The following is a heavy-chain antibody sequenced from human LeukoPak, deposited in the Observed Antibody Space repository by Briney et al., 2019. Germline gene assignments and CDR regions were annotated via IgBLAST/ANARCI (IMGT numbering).Heavy chain of an antibody. CDR3: ARDLGHSSGWYGGAFDI. V-gene: IGHV1-2*02. J-gene: IGHJ3*02. CDR2: LHPNSGGT. Sequence: ASVKVSCKASGYTFTGYYMHWVRQAPGQGLEWMGWLHPNSGGTNYAQKFRGRVTMTRDTSISTAYMELSRLRSDDTAVYYCARDLGHSSGWYGGAFDIWGQGTMVTVSS. CDR1: GYTFTGYY. D-gene: IGHD6-19*01.